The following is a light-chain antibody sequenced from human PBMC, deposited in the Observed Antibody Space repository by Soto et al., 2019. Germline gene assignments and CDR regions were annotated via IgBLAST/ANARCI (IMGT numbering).Light chain of an antibody. Sequence: DIQMTQSPSSLSASLGDRVTITFRASQSISKYVNWYQQKPGKAPKLLIYAASSLQSGVPSRFSGGGSGTDFTLTISSLQREDFATYFCQQSYSLPQTFGQGTK. CDR2: AAS. CDR3: QQSYSLPQT. CDR1: QSISKY. V-gene: IGKV1-39*01. J-gene: IGKJ1*01.